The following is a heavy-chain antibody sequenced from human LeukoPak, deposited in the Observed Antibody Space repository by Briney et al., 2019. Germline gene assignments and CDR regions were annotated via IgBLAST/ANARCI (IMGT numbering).Heavy chain of an antibody. D-gene: IGHD4-17*01. CDR1: GGSISSSSYY. CDR3: ARVGRMTTVTSSYY. J-gene: IGHJ4*02. Sequence: KSSETLSLTCTVSGGSISSSSYYWGWIRQPPGKGLEWIGSIYHSGSTYYNPSLKSRVTISVDTSKNQFSLKLSSVTAADTAVYYCARVGRMTTVTSSYYWGQGTLVTVSS. CDR2: IYHSGST. V-gene: IGHV4-39*07.